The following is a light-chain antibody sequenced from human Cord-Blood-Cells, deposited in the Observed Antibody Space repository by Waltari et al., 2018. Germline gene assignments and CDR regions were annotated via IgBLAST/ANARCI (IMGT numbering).Light chain of an antibody. CDR2: GAS. Sequence: EIVMTQSPATLSVSPGDRATLSCRASQSVSSNLAWYQQKPGQAPRLLIYGASARATGIPARFSGSGSGTEFTRTISSLQSEDFAVYYCQQYNNWPYTFGQGTKLEIK. CDR3: QQYNNWPYT. V-gene: IGKV3-15*01. J-gene: IGKJ2*01. CDR1: QSVSSN.